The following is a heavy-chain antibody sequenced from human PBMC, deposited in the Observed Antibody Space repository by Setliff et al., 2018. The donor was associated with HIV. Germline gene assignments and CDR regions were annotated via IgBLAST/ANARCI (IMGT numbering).Heavy chain of an antibody. D-gene: IGHD3-10*01. J-gene: IGHJ4*01. Sequence: SVKLSCQASGGPFSRSVFSWVRQAPGQGLEWMGGIIPIFGTANYVQKYEDRVTNTADKSTSAAYMEVNSRRFEDTAVYYCARVFYYSAGSYSLDNWGQETLVTVSS. CDR1: GGPFSRSV. CDR2: IIPIFGTA. V-gene: IGHV1-69*06. CDR3: ARVFYYSAGSYSLDN.